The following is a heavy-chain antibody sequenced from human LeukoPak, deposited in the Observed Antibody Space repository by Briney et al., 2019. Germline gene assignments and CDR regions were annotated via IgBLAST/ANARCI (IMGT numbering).Heavy chain of an antibody. J-gene: IGHJ4*02. Sequence: SGPALVKPTQTLTLTCTFSGFSLSSSGMCVNWIRQPPGKALEWLARIDWDDDKYYSTSLKTRLNGSKDTSKNQVVLTMTNMDPVDTATYYCARVVRYFDSSGYSYSFDYWGQGTLVTVSS. CDR3: ARVVRYFDSSGYSYSFDY. CDR2: IDWDDDK. V-gene: IGHV2-70*11. CDR1: GFSLSSSGMC. D-gene: IGHD3-22*01.